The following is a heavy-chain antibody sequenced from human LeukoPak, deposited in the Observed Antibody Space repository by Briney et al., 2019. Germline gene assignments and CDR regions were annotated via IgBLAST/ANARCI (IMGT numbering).Heavy chain of an antibody. CDR3: AKDYGFWSDNRPDWFDP. CDR1: GFTLSTYA. Sequence: GGSLRLSCAASGFTLSTYAMNWVRQAPGKGLEWVSGNSGSGDNTYYADSMKGRFTISRDNSNNTLYLQMNSLRAEDTAVYYCAKDYGFWSDNRPDWFDPWGQGTLVTVSS. V-gene: IGHV3-23*01. J-gene: IGHJ5*02. D-gene: IGHD3-3*01. CDR2: NSGSGDNT.